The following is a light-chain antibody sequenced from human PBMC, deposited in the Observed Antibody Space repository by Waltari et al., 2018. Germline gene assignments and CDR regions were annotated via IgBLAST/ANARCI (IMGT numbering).Light chain of an antibody. Sequence: ETVMTQSPGTLSVSPGDRVTLSCRASHSVGTNLVWYQQKHGQPPRLLIFGASARATGGPTRFSGSGSGTEFTLTISSLQSEDFAVYYCQQYANWPLWTFGQGTKVEFK. J-gene: IGKJ1*01. CDR1: HSVGTN. V-gene: IGKV3-15*01. CDR2: GAS. CDR3: QQYANWPLWT.